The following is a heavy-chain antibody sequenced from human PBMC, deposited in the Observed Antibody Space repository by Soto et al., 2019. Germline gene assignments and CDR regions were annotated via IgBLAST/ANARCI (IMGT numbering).Heavy chain of an antibody. Sequence: QVQLVQSGAELKKPGSSVKVSCKASGDTFSGYPINWVRQAPGEGLEWMGRIIPVFGTTNDAQRFEGRVRFTADESTKTAYMELRGLLSEDAAVYYCARDGGFGELKYWGPGTLVTVSS. V-gene: IGHV1-69*18. D-gene: IGHD3-10*01. CDR3: ARDGGFGELKY. J-gene: IGHJ1*01. CDR1: GDTFSGYP. CDR2: IIPVFGTT.